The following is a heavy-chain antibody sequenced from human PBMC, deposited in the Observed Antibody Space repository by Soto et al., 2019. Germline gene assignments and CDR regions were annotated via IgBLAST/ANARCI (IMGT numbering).Heavy chain of an antibody. J-gene: IGHJ3*02. D-gene: IGHD3-16*01. CDR3: AKGGYYSVLDI. CDR2: ISGSGGLT. Sequence: PGGSLRLSCVASGFLFSSYAMSWVRQTPGQGLERVSGISGSGGLTYYADSVKGRFTISRDNSNNTLSLQVHSLRVEDTAVYFCAKGGYYSVLDIWGQGTMVTVSS. V-gene: IGHV3-23*01. CDR1: GFLFSSYA.